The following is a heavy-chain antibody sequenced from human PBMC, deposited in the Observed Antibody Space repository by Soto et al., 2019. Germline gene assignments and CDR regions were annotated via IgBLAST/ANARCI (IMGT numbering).Heavy chain of an antibody. CDR1: GGSVGSGAYY. D-gene: IGHD3-22*01. V-gene: IGHV4-61*08. Sequence: LSLTCTVSGGSVGSGAYYWGWIRQPPGNALEWIGYIQYSGDTNYNSSLQSRVTISVDRSRNQFSLKLTSVTAADTAFYYCARHDYSDTTFDIWGQGTLDTVSS. J-gene: IGHJ3*02. CDR2: IQYSGDT. CDR3: ARHDYSDTTFDI.